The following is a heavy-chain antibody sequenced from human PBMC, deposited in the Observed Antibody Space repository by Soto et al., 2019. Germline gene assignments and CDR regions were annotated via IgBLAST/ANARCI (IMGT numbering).Heavy chain of an antibody. CDR2: INAGNGNT. CDR3: ARDLSTMVRGVD. Sequence: QVQLVQSGAEVKKPGASVKVSYKASGYTFTSYAMHWVRQAPGQRLEWMGWINAGNGNTKYSQKFQGRVTITRDTSASTAYMELSSLRSEDTAVYYCARDLSTMVRGVDWGQGTLVTVSS. CDR1: GYTFTSYA. V-gene: IGHV1-3*01. J-gene: IGHJ4*02. D-gene: IGHD3-10*01.